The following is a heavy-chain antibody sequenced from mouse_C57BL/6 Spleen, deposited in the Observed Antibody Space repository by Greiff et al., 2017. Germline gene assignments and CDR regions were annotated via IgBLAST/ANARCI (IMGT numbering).Heavy chain of an antibody. CDR3: ARPEDYDGGNYYAMDY. Sequence: EVMLVESGGGLVKPGGSLKLSCAASGFTFSDYGMHWVRQAPEKGLEWVAYISSGSSTIYYADTVKGRFTISRDNAKNTLFLQMTSLRSEDTAMYYCARPEDYDGGNYYAMDYWGQGTSVTVSS. J-gene: IGHJ4*01. D-gene: IGHD2-4*01. CDR2: ISSGSSTI. V-gene: IGHV5-17*01. CDR1: GFTFSDYG.